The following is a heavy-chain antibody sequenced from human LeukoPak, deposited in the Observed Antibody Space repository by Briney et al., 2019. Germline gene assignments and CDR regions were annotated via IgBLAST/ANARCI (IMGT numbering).Heavy chain of an antibody. CDR2: ISSSSSTI. Sequence: GGSLRLSCAASGFTFSSYAMSWVRQAPGKGLEWVSYISSSSSTIYYADSVKGRFTISRDNAKNSLYLQMNSLRAEDTAVYYCARRRLIGYRSPFDYWGQGTLVTVSS. J-gene: IGHJ4*02. V-gene: IGHV3-48*01. CDR1: GFTFSSYA. CDR3: ARRRLIGYRSPFDY. D-gene: IGHD5-18*01.